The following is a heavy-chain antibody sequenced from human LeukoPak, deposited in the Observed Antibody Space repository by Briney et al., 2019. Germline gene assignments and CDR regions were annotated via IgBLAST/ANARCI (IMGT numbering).Heavy chain of an antibody. CDR1: GHTFTSYD. J-gene: IGHJ6*03. Sequence: GASVKLSCNASGHTFTSYDINWVRQATGQELEWMGWMNPNSGNTGYAQKYQGRVTMTRNTSISTAYMELSSLRSEDTAVYYCFWSGYYTGNYYYYMDVWGKGTTVTVSS. CDR3: FWSGYYTGNYYYYMDV. V-gene: IGHV1-8*01. D-gene: IGHD3-3*01. CDR2: MNPNSGNT.